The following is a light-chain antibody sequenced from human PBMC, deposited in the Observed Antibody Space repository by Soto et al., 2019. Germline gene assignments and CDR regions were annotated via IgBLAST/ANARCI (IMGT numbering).Light chain of an antibody. CDR2: EVS. J-gene: IGLJ2*01. CDR1: ISDVGGYNY. CDR3: SSYTSSSVV. Sequence: QPLLTQPSSWSGSPGQSITISCTGTISDVGGYNYVSWYQQHPGKAPKLMIYEVSNLPSGVSNRFSGSRSGNTASLTISGLQAEDEADYYCSSYTSSSVVFSGGTKVTVL. V-gene: IGLV2-14*01.